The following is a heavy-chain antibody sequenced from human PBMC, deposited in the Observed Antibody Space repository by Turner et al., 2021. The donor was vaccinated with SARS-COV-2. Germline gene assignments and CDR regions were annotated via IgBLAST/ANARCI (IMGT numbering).Heavy chain of an antibody. Sequence: QVQLVQSGAAVKKPGTSVRVSCKISVYTLTELSMYRVRQAPGKGLEWMGGYDPEDGETIYAQNFQGRVTMNAYTTTDSAYMELSSLRSEDTAVYFCATGYQWQVNWFDPWGQGTLVTVSS. V-gene: IGHV1-24*01. CDR2: YDPEDGET. CDR3: ATGYQWQVNWFDP. D-gene: IGHD6-19*01. J-gene: IGHJ5*02. CDR1: VYTLTELS.